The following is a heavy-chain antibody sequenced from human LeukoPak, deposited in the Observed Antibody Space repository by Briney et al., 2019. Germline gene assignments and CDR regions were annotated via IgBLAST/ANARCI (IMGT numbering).Heavy chain of an antibody. V-gene: IGHV4-34*01. CDR1: GGSFSGYY. D-gene: IGHD6-13*01. J-gene: IGHJ4*02. Sequence: SETLSLTCAVFGGSFSGYYWSWIRQSPGKGLEWIGEIDHSGRTNSNASLKSRVIISIDMSKNQFSLRLTSVTAADTAVYYCARKSILTAGRKPYDYWDQGAQVTVSP. CDR2: IDHSGRT. CDR3: ARKSILTAGRKPYDY.